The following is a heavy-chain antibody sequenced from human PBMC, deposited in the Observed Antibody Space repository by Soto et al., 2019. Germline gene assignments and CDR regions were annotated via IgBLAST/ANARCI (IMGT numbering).Heavy chain of an antibody. Sequence: GRSLTLSCAPPRPSFRSDLMGWGRQAPGTGLEWVANIKQDGSEKYYVDSVKGRFTISRDNAKNSLSLQMNSLRAEDTAVYYCVMTGYCAKGVCYLDYWGRGT. CDR3: VMTGYCAKGVCYLDY. J-gene: IGHJ4*02. V-gene: IGHV3-7*01. D-gene: IGHD2-8*01. CDR2: IKQDGSEK. CDR1: RPSFRSDL.